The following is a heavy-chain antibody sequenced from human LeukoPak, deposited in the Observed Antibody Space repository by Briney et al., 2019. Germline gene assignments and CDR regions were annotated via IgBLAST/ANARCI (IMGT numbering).Heavy chain of an antibody. V-gene: IGHV4-39*01. CDR1: GGSISSSSYY. J-gene: IGHJ6*03. Sequence: KPSETLSLTCTVSGGSISSSSYYWGWIRQPPGKGLEWIGSIYYSGSTNYNPSLKSRVTISVDTSKNQFSLKLSSVTAADTAVYYCARHSGSYSGYYYYMDVWGKGTTVTVSS. CDR2: IYYSGST. CDR3: ARHSGSYSGYYYYMDV. D-gene: IGHD1-26*01.